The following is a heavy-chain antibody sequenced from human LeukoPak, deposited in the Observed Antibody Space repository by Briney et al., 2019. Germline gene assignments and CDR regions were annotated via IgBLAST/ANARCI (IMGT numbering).Heavy chain of an antibody. J-gene: IGHJ5*02. V-gene: IGHV3-48*02. CDR3: AGGLDP. CDR1: GFTFSSYS. Sequence: GGSLRLSCAASGFTFSSYSMNWVRQAPGKGLEWVSYISSGGGTIYYAESVKGRFTISRDNAKNSLYLQMNSLRDEDTAVYFCAGGLDPWGQGTLVTVSS. CDR2: ISSGGGTI.